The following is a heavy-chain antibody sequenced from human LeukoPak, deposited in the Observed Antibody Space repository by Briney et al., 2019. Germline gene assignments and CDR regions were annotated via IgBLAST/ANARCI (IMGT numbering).Heavy chain of an antibody. J-gene: IGHJ4*02. Sequence: GGFLRLSCVASGFTFSNAWMSWVRQAPGKGLEWVGRIKSKTNGGTTDYAAPVKGRFTISRDDSQNTLYLQMNSLKTEDTAVYYCTKFDYAAFEYWGQGTLVTVSS. D-gene: IGHD4-17*01. CDR2: IKSKTNGGTT. CDR1: GFTFSNAW. V-gene: IGHV3-15*01. CDR3: TKFDYAAFEY.